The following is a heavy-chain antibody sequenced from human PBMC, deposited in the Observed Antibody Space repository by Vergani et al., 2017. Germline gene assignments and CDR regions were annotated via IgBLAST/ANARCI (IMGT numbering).Heavy chain of an antibody. V-gene: IGHV3-7*01. J-gene: IGHJ5*02. D-gene: IGHD3-9*01. CDR2: IKEDGSEK. CDR1: GFTFRNYW. Sequence: EVQLVESGGGLVQPGGSLRLSCAASGFTFRNYWMNWVRQAPGQGLEWVANIKEDGSEKYYVDSVKGRFTISRDNAKNSLYLQMNSLRVEDTAVYYCARFSAVLRFFDSDPGGGWFDPWGQGTLVTVSS. CDR3: ARFSAVLRFFDSDPGGGWFDP.